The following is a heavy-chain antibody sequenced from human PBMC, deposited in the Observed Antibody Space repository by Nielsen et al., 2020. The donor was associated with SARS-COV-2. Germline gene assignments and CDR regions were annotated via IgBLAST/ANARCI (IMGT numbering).Heavy chain of an antibody. CDR1: GGSVSSNEW. V-gene: IGHV4-4*02. D-gene: IGHD2-2*01. CDR2: VSHSGSI. CDR3: ARGDLVVVPSPILGLGPFFYYFYLDV. Sequence: SETLSLTCAVSGGSVSSNEWWTWVRQSPGEGLEWIGEVSHSGSINYKPSLKSRVTLSMDKSKRQFSLRLTSVSAADTAVYFCARGDLVVVPSPILGLGPFFYYFYLDVWGKGTTVTVSS. J-gene: IGHJ6*03.